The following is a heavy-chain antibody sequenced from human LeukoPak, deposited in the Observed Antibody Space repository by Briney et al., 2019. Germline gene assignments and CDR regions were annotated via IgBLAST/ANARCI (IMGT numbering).Heavy chain of an antibody. CDR3: AKGGIQCSSTSCYTRYYYMDV. Sequence: GGSLRLSCAASGFTFSSYWMHWVRQAPGKGLVWVSRINSDGSSTSYADSVKGRFTISRDNSKNTLYLQMNSLRAEDTAVYYCAKGGIQCSSTSCYTRYYYMDVWGKGTTVTVSS. CDR1: GFTFSSYW. J-gene: IGHJ6*03. V-gene: IGHV3-74*01. D-gene: IGHD2-2*02. CDR2: INSDGSST.